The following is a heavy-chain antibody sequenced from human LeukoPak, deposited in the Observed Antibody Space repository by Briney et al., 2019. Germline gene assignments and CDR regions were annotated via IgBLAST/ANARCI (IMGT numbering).Heavy chain of an antibody. CDR2: ILPIFGTA. V-gene: IGHV1-69*01. CDR3: VTGGAYREAFDI. J-gene: IGHJ3*02. CDR1: GGTFRRSA. Sequence: SVKVSCKASGGTFRRSATSWVRQAPRLELEWMRGILPIFGTANYEQKFQGRVTITADESTSTACMELSSLRSEDTAVYYCVTGGAYREAFDIWGQGTMVIVSP. D-gene: IGHD3-10*01.